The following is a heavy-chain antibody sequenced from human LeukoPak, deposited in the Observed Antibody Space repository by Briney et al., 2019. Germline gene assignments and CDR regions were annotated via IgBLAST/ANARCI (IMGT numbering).Heavy chain of an antibody. D-gene: IGHD2-2*01. V-gene: IGHV5-51*01. CDR3: ARRQGCSSTSCPPDY. CDR1: GYRFTTYW. Sequence: GEPLKISSRASGYRFTTYWIGWVRPMPGKGLEWMGIIYPGDSDTRYSPSFQGQVTMSADKSINTAYLQWSSLKASDTAMYYCARRQGCSSTSCPPDYWGQGTLVTVSS. CDR2: IYPGDSDT. J-gene: IGHJ4*02.